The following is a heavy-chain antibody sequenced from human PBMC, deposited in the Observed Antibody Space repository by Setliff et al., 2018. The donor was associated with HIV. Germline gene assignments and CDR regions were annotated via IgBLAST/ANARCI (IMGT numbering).Heavy chain of an antibody. J-gene: IGHJ4*02. D-gene: IGHD2-15*01. CDR3: AKSSWWEPRAY. CDR1: GFTFSTFS. CDR2: ISGSSSPI. Sequence: PGGSLRLSCAASGFTFSTFSMTWVRQAPGKGLEWVSYISGSSSPIYYADSVKGRFTISRDNAKNTLYLQMNSLRAEDTAVYYCAKSSWWEPRAYWGQGTLVTVSS. V-gene: IGHV3-48*04.